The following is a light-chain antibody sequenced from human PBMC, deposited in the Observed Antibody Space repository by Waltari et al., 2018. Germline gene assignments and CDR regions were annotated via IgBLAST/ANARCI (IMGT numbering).Light chain of an antibody. CDR1: STNVGNQG. CDR3: TSGDTSLNVLM. CDR2: SNT. Sequence: QAGLTQPPSMPKALSQTANLTATGNSTNVGNQGAACLQHHQGHPPKIHFYSNTNRPSGISEGLSSSRSGNTAFLTITRLQPEDEADYYCTSGDTSLNVLMFGGGTRLTVL. V-gene: IGLV10-54*01. J-gene: IGLJ3*02.